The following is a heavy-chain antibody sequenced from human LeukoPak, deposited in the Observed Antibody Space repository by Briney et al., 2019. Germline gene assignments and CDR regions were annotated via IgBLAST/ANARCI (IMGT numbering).Heavy chain of an antibody. J-gene: IGHJ4*02. CDR1: GYTLTDYY. V-gene: IGHV1-2*02. CDR2: INPNTGGT. CDR3: ARSSGDFASDY. D-gene: IGHD2-21*02. Sequence: GASVTVSCTASGYTLTDYYIHWVRQAPGQGLEWLGWINPNTGGTNYAPKFQGRVTMTRDTSINTAYMELYRLRSDDTAVYYCARSSGDFASDYWGQGTLVTVSS.